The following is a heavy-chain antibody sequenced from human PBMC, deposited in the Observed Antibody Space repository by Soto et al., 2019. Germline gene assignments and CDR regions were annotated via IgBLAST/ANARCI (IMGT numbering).Heavy chain of an antibody. V-gene: IGHV3-72*01. Sequence: GGSLRLSCAASGFTFSDHYMDWVRQAPGKGLEWVGRTRNKANSYTTEYAASVKGRFTISRDDSKNSLYLQMNSLKTEDTAVYYCARLMVRGVIMGDYYYYMDVWGKGTTVTVSS. J-gene: IGHJ6*03. CDR3: ARLMVRGVIMGDYYYYMDV. D-gene: IGHD3-10*01. CDR1: GFTFSDHY. CDR2: TRNKANSYTT.